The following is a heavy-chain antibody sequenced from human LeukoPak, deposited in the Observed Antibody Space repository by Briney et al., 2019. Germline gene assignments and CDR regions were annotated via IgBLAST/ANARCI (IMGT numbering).Heavy chain of an antibody. V-gene: IGHV3-48*03. CDR2: ISSSGSTI. J-gene: IGHJ6*02. CDR1: GFTFSSYE. CDR3: ARAQYSSGWYGLPGGYYYGMDV. D-gene: IGHD6-19*01. Sequence: GGSLRLSCAASGFTFSSYEMNWVRQAPGKGLEWVSYISSSGSTIYYADSVKGRFTISRDNAKNSLYLQMNSLRAEDTAVYYCARAQYSSGWYGLPGGYYYGMDVWGQGTTVTVSS.